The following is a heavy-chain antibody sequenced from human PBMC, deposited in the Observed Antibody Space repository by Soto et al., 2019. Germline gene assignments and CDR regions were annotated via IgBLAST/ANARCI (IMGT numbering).Heavy chain of an antibody. V-gene: IGHV1-46*01. J-gene: IGHJ4*02. CDR2: INPRDGST. Sequence: QVLLVQSGAEVKKPGASVRVSCRTSGYTFTSAYMHWVRQAPGQGLEWMGVINPRDGSTLYAQKFRGRVTLTRDTSTSTLYIELNSLTSEDTAVYYCARDRFGYADSGDWGQGTLVTVSS. CDR1: GYTFTSAY. CDR3: ARDRFGYADSGD. D-gene: IGHD4-17*01.